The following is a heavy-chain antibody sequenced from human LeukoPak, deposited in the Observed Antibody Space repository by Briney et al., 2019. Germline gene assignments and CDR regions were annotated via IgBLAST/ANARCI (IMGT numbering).Heavy chain of an antibody. J-gene: IGHJ4*02. D-gene: IGHD2-8*01. CDR1: GFTFCNSW. CDR2: IKQDGSTK. CDR3: TRDTIGFFDY. V-gene: IGHV3-7*01. Sequence: PGGSLRLSCAASGFTFCNSWMAWVRQAPGKGLEWVANIKQDGSTKHYADSVKGRFTISRDNPKNSLFLQMKNLRGDDTAIYYCTRDTIGFFDYWGQGTLVTVAS.